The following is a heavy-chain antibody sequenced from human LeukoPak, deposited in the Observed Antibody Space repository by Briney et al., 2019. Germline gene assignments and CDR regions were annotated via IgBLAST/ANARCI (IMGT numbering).Heavy chain of an antibody. CDR3: AREIVAVPAAPNLFDY. V-gene: IGHV4-39*01. D-gene: IGHD2-2*01. Sequence: SETLSLTCTVSGGSISSSSYYWGWIRQPPGKGLEWIGSIYYSGSTYYNPSLKSRVTISVDTSKNQFSLKLSSVTAADTAVYYCAREIVAVPAAPNLFDYWGQGTLVTVSS. J-gene: IGHJ4*02. CDR1: GGSISSSSYY. CDR2: IYYSGST.